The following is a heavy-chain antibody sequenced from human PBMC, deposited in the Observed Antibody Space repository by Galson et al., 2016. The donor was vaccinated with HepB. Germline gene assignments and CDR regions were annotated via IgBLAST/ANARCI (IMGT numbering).Heavy chain of an antibody. CDR1: GYSFTSYW. CDR2: IDPSDSYS. Sequence: QSGAEVKKPGESLRISCKGSGYSFTSYWISWVRQMPGEGLEWMGRIDPSDSYSNYSPSFQGHVTISFDKSISTAYLQWSSLKASDTAMYYCARWLPTVGYAFDIWGQGTMVTVSS. J-gene: IGHJ3*02. V-gene: IGHV5-10-1*01. D-gene: IGHD6-19*01. CDR3: ARWLPTVGYAFDI.